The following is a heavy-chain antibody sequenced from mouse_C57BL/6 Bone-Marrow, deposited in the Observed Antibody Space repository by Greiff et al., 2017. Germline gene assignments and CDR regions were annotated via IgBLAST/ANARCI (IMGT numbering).Heavy chain of an antibody. CDR2: IRLKSDNYAT. V-gene: IGHV6-3*01. Sequence: EVQLVESGGGLVQPGGSMKLSCVASGFTFSNYWMNWVRQSPEKGLEWVAQIRLKSDNYATHYAESVKGRFTISRDDSKSSVYLQMNNLRAEDTGVYYCPRDYDGFAYWGQGTLVTVSA. CDR1: GFTFSNYW. J-gene: IGHJ3*01. D-gene: IGHD2-4*01. CDR3: PRDYDGFAY.